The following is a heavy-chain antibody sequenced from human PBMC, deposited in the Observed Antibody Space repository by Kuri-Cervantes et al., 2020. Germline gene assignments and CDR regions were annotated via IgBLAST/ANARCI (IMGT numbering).Heavy chain of an antibody. Sequence: GGSLRLSCAASGFTFSSYGMHWVRQAPGKGLEWGAVIWYDGSNKYYADSVKGRFTISRDNSKNTLYLQMNSLRAEDTAVYYCASMVRGVIIMEYYFDYWGQGTLVTVSS. CDR3: ASMVRGVIIMEYYFDY. D-gene: IGHD3-10*01. CDR2: IWYDGSNK. V-gene: IGHV3-33*01. CDR1: GFTFSSYG. J-gene: IGHJ4*02.